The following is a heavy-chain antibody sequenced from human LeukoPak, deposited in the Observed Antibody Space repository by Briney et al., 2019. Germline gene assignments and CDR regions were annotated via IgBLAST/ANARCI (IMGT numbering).Heavy chain of an antibody. Sequence: PGGSLRLSFAASGFTFSSYWMHWVRQAPGKGLVWVSRISSDGSSTSYADSVKGRFTISRDNDKNTLYLQMNSLRAEDTAVYYCARDYCSSTSCFPDYWGQGTLVTVSS. D-gene: IGHD2-2*01. CDR3: ARDYCSSTSCFPDY. V-gene: IGHV3-74*01. CDR1: GFTFSSYW. CDR2: ISSDGSST. J-gene: IGHJ4*02.